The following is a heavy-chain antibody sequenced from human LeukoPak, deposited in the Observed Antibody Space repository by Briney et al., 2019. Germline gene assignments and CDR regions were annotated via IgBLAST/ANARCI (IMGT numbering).Heavy chain of an antibody. CDR3: ARGPRPVVLMVYASRGYFDY. CDR2: INHSGST. D-gene: IGHD2-8*01. CDR1: GGSFSGYY. J-gene: IGHJ4*02. Sequence: SETLSLTCAVYGGSFSGYYWSWIRQPPGKGLEWIGEINHSGSTNYNPSLKSRVTISVDTSKNQFSLKLSSVTAADTAVYYCARGPRPVVLMVYASRGYFDYWGQGTLVTVSS. V-gene: IGHV4-34*01.